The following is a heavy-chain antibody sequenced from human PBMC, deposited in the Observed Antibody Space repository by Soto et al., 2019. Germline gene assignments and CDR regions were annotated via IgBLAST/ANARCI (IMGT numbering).Heavy chain of an antibody. CDR2: IYTAGGT. J-gene: IGHJ5*02. CDR3: ARALPVAKGGFDP. CDR1: VFTVSNTY. D-gene: IGHD2-2*01. Sequence: ESLRLSCAASVFTVSNTYMTWVRQPPGKGLECVSVIYTAGGTNYADSVKGRFIISRDNSKNTLYLQMNSLRAEDTAVYYCARALPVAKGGFDPWGRGTLVTVSS. V-gene: IGHV3-53*01.